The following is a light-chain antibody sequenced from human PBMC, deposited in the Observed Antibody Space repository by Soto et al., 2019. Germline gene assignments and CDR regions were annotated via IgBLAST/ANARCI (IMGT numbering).Light chain of an antibody. V-gene: IGKV1-5*03. J-gene: IGKJ1*01. CDR3: QQYSTYTPRT. CDR1: QSISIW. Sequence: DIQMTQSPSTLSASVGDRVTITCRASQSISIWLAWYHQKPGKAPKILIYKASSLESGVPSRFSGSGSGTEFTLTNSSLQPDDFATYYCQQYSTYTPRTFGQGTKVDIK. CDR2: KAS.